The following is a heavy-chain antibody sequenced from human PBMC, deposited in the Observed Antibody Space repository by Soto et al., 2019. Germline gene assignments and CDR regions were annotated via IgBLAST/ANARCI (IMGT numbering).Heavy chain of an antibody. CDR2: ISSSSYI. CDR3: PRDSLPIQATQNYYDYYGMDV. CDR1: EFTFSSYR. J-gene: IGHJ6*02. D-gene: IGHD1-26*01. Sequence: SLRLSCAASEFTFSSYRMNWVRQTPGQGLEWVSSISSSSYIYYADSVKGRFTISRDNAKNSLYLQMNSLRAEDTAVYDCPRDSLPIQATQNYYDYYGMDVWGQGTTVTVSS. V-gene: IGHV3-21*01.